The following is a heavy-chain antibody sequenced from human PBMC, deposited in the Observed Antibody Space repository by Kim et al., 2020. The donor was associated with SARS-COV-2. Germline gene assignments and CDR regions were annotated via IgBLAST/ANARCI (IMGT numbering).Heavy chain of an antibody. Sequence: GESLKISCKGSGYSFTSYWISWVRQMPGKGLEWMGRIDPSDSYTNYSPSFQGHVTISADKSISTAYLQWSSLKASDTAMYYCARHESRMLSPSSSWPRFDPWGQGTLVTVSS. V-gene: IGHV5-10-1*01. CDR3: ARHESRMLSPSSSWPRFDP. CDR1: GYSFTSYW. J-gene: IGHJ5*02. D-gene: IGHD6-13*01. CDR2: IDPSDSYT.